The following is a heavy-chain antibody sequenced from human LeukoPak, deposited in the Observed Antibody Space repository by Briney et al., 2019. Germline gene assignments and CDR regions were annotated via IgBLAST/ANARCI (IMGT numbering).Heavy chain of an antibody. D-gene: IGHD3-9*01. J-gene: IGHJ4*02. CDR2: IYYSGST. CDR1: GGSISSSSYY. V-gene: IGHV4-39*01. Sequence: SSETLSLTCTVSGGSISSSSYYWGWIRQPPGKGLEWIGSIYYSGSTYYNPSLKSRVTISVDTSKNQFSLKLSSVTAADTAVYYCARQGGNYDILTGYYSYYFDYWGQGTLVTVSS. CDR3: ARQGGNYDILTGYYSYYFDY.